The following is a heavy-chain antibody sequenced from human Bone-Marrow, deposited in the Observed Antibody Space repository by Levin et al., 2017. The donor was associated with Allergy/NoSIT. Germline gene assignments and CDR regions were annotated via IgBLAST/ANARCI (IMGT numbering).Heavy chain of an antibody. CDR2: INPNGGVT. CDR3: ARAMASGESFDY. D-gene: IGHD7-27*01. Sequence: ASVKVSCKASGYTFSDYYVEWVRQAPGQGFEWLGWINPNGGVTNYAQNFQGRVTMTWDTSDSTAYMELTGLTSDDTAVYYCARAMASGESFDYWGQGTPLTVSS. J-gene: IGHJ4*02. CDR1: GYTFSDYY. V-gene: IGHV1-2*02.